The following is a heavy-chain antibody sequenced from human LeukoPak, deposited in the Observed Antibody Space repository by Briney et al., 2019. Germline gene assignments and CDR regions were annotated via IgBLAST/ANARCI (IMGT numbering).Heavy chain of an antibody. J-gene: IGHJ4*02. Sequence: SETLSLTCTVSGGSISSGSYYWSWIRQPAGKGLEWIGRIYTSGSTNYNPSLKSRVTISVDRSKNQFSLKLSSVTAADTAVYYCARDGRYCSSTSCYSDYWGQGTLVTVSS. CDR2: IYTSGST. CDR3: ARDGRYCSSTSCYSDY. D-gene: IGHD2-2*01. CDR1: GGSISSGSYY. V-gene: IGHV4-61*02.